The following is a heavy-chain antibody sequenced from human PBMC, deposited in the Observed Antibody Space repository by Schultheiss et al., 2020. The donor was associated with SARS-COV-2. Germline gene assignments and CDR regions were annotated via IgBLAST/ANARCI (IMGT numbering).Heavy chain of an antibody. CDR3: ARGGIVATRPLFDY. CDR2: INHSGST. V-gene: IGHV4-34*01. CDR1: GGSFSGYY. J-gene: IGHJ4*02. Sequence: SQTLSLTCAVYGGSFSGYYWSWIRQPPGKGLEWIGEINHSGSTNYNPSLKSRFTISVDTSKNQFSLKLSSVTAAYTAVYYCARGGIVATRPLFDYWGQGTRVTVSS. D-gene: IGHD5-12*01.